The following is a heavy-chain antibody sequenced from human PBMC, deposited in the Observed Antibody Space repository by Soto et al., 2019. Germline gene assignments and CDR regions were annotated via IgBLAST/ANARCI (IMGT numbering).Heavy chain of an antibody. V-gene: IGHV1-69*13. CDR2: IIPVFGRP. Sequence: SSVKVSCKASGGTFSSFGISWVRQAPGQGLEWMGGIIPVFGRPNYAQRFRGRLTITADESTNTSYMELIDLTSEDTAVYYCAREASGYDFWGQGTQVTVSS. CDR1: GGTFSSFG. D-gene: IGHD5-12*01. CDR3: AREASGYDF. J-gene: IGHJ1*01.